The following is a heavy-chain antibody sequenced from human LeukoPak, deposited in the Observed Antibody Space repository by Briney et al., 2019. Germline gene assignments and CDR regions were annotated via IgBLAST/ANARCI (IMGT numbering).Heavy chain of an antibody. CDR3: AKKHSTGLDP. J-gene: IGHJ5*02. CDR2: IGNTNT. D-gene: IGHD2/OR15-2a*01. CDR1: GLTSSNSG. Sequence: GGSLRLSCATSGLTSSNSGMSWVRQAPGKGLEWVSSIGNTNTYYADSVKGRFTISRDNSKNTLYLQMNSLRAEDTAVYYCAKKHSTGLDPWGQGTLVTVSS. V-gene: IGHV3-23*01.